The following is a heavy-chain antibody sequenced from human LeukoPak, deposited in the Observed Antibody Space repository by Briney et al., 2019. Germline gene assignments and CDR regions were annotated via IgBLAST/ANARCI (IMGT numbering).Heavy chain of an antibody. Sequence: GGSLRLSCADSGFTFSNHWMSWVRQAPGKGLEWVAIIKPDGSEKSYVDSVKGRFTISRDNAKNSLYLQMNSLRAEDTAVYCCARSNFWSFDYWGQGTLVTVSS. CDR1: GFTFSNHW. CDR3: ARSNFWSFDY. D-gene: IGHD1-1*01. CDR2: IKPDGSEK. V-gene: IGHV3-7*04. J-gene: IGHJ4*02.